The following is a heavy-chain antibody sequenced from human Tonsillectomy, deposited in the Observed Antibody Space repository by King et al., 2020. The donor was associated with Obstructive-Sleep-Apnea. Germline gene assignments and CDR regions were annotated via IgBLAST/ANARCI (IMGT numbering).Heavy chain of an antibody. J-gene: IGHJ4*02. CDR2: IYFSGST. D-gene: IGHD5-24*01. Sequence: QLQESGPGLVKPSQTLSLTCTVSGGSINSGNYYWSWIRQHPGKGLEWIGYIYFSGSTSYNPSLKSRVTISVDTSKNQFSLKLSPVTAADTAVYYCARRWEMAAIFGSWGQGTLVTVSS. CDR1: GGSINSGNYY. V-gene: IGHV4-31*03. CDR3: ARRWEMAAIFGS.